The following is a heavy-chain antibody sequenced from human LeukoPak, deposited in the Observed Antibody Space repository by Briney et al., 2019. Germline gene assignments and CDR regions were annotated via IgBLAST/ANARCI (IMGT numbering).Heavy chain of an antibody. CDR1: GFTFSSYA. CDR2: ISSSSSYI. J-gene: IGHJ4*02. CDR3: AKSSLRTRGGFDY. V-gene: IGHV3-23*01. Sequence: PGGSLRLSCAASGFTFSSYAMSWVRQAPGKGLEWVSSISSSSSYIYYADSVKGRFTISRDNSKNTLYLQMNSLRAEDTAVYYCAKSSLRTRGGFDYWGQGTLVTVSS. D-gene: IGHD4-17*01.